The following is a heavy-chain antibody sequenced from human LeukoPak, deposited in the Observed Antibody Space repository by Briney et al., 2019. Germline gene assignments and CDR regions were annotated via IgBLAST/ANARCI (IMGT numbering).Heavy chain of an antibody. D-gene: IGHD1-26*01. J-gene: IGHJ4*02. CDR1: GGSISSSISY. CDR2: IYYSGST. CDR3: ARRIVGVIDAFDY. Sequence: PSETLSLTCTDSGGSISSSISYWGWIRQPPGKGLEWIATIYYSGSTYYSPSLKSRVTISVDTSKNQFSLKVTSMTAADTAVYYCARRIVGVIDAFDYWGQGALVTVSS. V-gene: IGHV4-39*01.